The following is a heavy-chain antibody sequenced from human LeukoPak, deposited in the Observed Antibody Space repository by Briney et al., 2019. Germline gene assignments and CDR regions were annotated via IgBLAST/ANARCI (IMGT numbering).Heavy chain of an antibody. CDR3: ARNYYDSSGYYIDQFYFDS. CDR1: GGSITSSNFY. V-gene: IGHV4-39*07. Sequence: SETLSLTCTVSGGSITSSNFYWGWIRQPPGMGLEWIGSIFYTGNTYYQPSLRGRLSISLDTSKNLFSLRLNSVTAADTAVYYCARNYYDSSGYYIDQFYFDSWGQGTLVTVSS. J-gene: IGHJ4*02. D-gene: IGHD3-22*01. CDR2: IFYTGNT.